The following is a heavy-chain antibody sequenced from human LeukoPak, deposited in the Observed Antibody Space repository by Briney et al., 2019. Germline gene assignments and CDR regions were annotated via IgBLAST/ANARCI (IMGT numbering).Heavy chain of an antibody. CDR2: ISSNGGST. D-gene: IGHD4-17*01. V-gene: IGHV3-64D*06. CDR3: VKDLSGSTVTTKYFGY. CDR1: GFTFSSYA. J-gene: IGHJ4*02. Sequence: PGGSLRLSCSASGFTFSSYAMHWVRQAPGKGLEYVSAISSNGGSTYYADSVKGRFTISRDNSKNTLYLQMSSLRAEDTAVYYCVKDLSGSTVTTKYFGYWGQGTLVTVSS.